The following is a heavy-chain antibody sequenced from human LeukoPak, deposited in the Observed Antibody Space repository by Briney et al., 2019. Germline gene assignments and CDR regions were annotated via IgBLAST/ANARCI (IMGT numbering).Heavy chain of an antibody. Sequence: GGSLRLSCAASGFTFSSYGMHWVRQAPGKGLEWVAVISYDGSNKYYADSVKGRFTISRDNSKNTLYLQMNSLRAEDTAVYYCAKDEVLDYWGQGTLVTVSS. J-gene: IGHJ4*02. CDR2: ISYDGSNK. D-gene: IGHD2-8*01. V-gene: IGHV3-30*18. CDR3: AKDEVLDY. CDR1: GFTFSSYG.